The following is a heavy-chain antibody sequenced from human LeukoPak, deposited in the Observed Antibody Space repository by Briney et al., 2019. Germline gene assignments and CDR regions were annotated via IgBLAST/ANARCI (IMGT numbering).Heavy chain of an antibody. Sequence: PGGSLRLSCAASGFTFSSYTMHWVRQAPGKGLEWVALISYDGSNKYYVDSVKGRFTISRDNSKITLYLQMNSLRVEDTAVYYCARSRGVSGYDFAYWGQGTLVTVSS. CDR1: GFTFSSYT. D-gene: IGHD5-12*01. J-gene: IGHJ4*02. CDR3: ARSRGVSGYDFAY. CDR2: ISYDGSNK. V-gene: IGHV3-30-3*01.